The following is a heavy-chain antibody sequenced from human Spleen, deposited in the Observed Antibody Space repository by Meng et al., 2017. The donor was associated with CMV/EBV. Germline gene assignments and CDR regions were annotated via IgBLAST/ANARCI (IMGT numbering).Heavy chain of an antibody. Sequence: ASVKVSCKASGYTFTGYYMHWVRQAPGQGLEWMGWISAYNGNTNYAQKLQGRVTMTTDTSTSTAYMELRSLRSDDTAVYYCARDWYLDCSSTSCYTENLNYYYYGMDVWGQGTTVTVSS. CDR3: ARDWYLDCSSTSCYTENLNYYYYGMDV. J-gene: IGHJ6*02. CDR1: GYTFTGYY. V-gene: IGHV1-18*04. CDR2: ISAYNGNT. D-gene: IGHD2-2*02.